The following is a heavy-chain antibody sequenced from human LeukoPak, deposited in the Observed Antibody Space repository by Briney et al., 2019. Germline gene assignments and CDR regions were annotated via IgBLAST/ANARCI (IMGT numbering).Heavy chain of an antibody. J-gene: IGHJ4*02. Sequence: GGSLRLSCAASGFTFSSYWMSWVRQAPGKGLEWVANIKQDGSEKYYVDSVKGRFTISRDNAKNSLYLQMNSLRAEDTAVYYCARDVTYYYDSSGYYQNWGQGTLVTVSS. D-gene: IGHD3-22*01. CDR2: IKQDGSEK. CDR3: ARDVTYYYDSSGYYQN. CDR1: GFTFSSYW. V-gene: IGHV3-7*01.